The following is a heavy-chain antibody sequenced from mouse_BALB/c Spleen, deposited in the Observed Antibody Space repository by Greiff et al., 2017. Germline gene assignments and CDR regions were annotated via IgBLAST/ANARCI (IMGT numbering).Heavy chain of an antibody. CDR3: ARDPHY. CDR2: ISSGSSTI. Sequence: EVKVVESGGGLVQPGGSRKLSCAASGFTFSSFGMHWVRQAPEKGLEWVAYISSGSSTIYYADTVKGRFTISRDNPKNTLFLQMTSLRSEDTAMYYCARDPHYWGQGTTLTVSS. CDR1: GFTFSSFG. J-gene: IGHJ2*01. V-gene: IGHV5-17*02.